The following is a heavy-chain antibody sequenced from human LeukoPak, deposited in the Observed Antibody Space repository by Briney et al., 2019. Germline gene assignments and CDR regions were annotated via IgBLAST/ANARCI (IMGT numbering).Heavy chain of an antibody. J-gene: IGHJ4*02. Sequence: GGSLRLSCAASGFTVSSNYMTWVRQAPGQGLEWVSVIYFGGTTYYADSVKGRFTISRDNAKNSLYLQMNSLRAEDTAVYYCARDGNDGFDYWGQGTLVTVSS. V-gene: IGHV3-53*01. CDR3: ARDGNDGFDY. CDR1: GFTVSSNY. CDR2: IYFGGTT. D-gene: IGHD1-14*01.